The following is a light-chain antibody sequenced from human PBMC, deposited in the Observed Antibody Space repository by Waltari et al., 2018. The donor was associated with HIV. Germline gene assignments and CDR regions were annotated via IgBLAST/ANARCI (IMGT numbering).Light chain of an antibody. Sequence: QSALTQPPSASGSPGQSVTISCTGTSSDVGAYKYVSWYQQHPGKAPKLVICEVSKRPSGVPDRFAGSKSGNTASLTVSGLQAEDEADYYCAAWNDSLSGYVFGTGTKVTV. CDR2: EVS. CDR1: SSDVGAYKY. J-gene: IGLJ1*01. CDR3: AAWNDSLSGYV. V-gene: IGLV2-8*01.